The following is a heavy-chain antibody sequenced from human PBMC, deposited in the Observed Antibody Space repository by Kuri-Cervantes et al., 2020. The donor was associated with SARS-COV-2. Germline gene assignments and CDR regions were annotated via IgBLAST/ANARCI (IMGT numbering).Heavy chain of an antibody. CDR3: ARDPGGVFLRGIMILSAHWFDT. D-gene: IGHD3-9*01. CDR1: GFIFSDYY. Sequence: GESLKISCAASGFIFSDYYMTWIRQAPGKGLEWVSGISASGGSTYYADSVKGRFTISRDDATNSLHLQMNSLRAEDTAVYYCARDPGGVFLRGIMILSAHWFDTWGQGTLVTVSS. CDR2: ISASGGST. V-gene: IGHV3-11*04. J-gene: IGHJ5*02.